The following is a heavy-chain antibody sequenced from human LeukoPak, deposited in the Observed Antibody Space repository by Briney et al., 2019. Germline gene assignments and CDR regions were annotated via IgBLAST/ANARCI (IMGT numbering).Heavy chain of an antibody. CDR1: GYTFTSYD. J-gene: IGHJ4*02. CDR3: ARGGGIAARHVYYFDY. Sequence: ASVKVSCKASGYTFTSYDINWVRQATGQGLEWMGWMNPNSGNTGYAQKFQGRVTMTRNTSISTAYMELSSLRSEDTAVYYCARGGGIAARHVYYFDYWGQGTLVTVSS. V-gene: IGHV1-8*01. CDR2: MNPNSGNT. D-gene: IGHD6-6*01.